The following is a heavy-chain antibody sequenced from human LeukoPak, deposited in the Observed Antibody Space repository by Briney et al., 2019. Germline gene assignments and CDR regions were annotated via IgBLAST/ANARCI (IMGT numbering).Heavy chain of an antibody. D-gene: IGHD1-1*01. CDR3: ARDGLNEYYFDY. Sequence: ASVKVSCKASGYTFTSYGISWVRQAPGQGLEWMGWISAYNGNTNYAQKLQGRVTMTTDTSTSTAYMELRSLRAEDTAVYYCARDGLNEYYFDYWGQGTLVTVSS. J-gene: IGHJ4*02. CDR1: GYTFTSYG. V-gene: IGHV1-18*01. CDR2: ISAYNGNT.